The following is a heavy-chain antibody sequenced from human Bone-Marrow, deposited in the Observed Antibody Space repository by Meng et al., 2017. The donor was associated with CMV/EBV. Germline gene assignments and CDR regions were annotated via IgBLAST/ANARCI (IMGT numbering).Heavy chain of an antibody. Sequence: GGSLRLSCTASGFIFSDYWMHWVRQAPGKGLVWVSGINGDGTSTTYADSVKGRFTISRDNAKNTMYVQMNSLRGEDTAVYYCTPQLGGVGTYWGQGTVVTVSS. V-gene: IGHV3-74*01. J-gene: IGHJ4*02. CDR3: TPQLGGVGTY. D-gene: IGHD2-21*02. CDR1: GFIFSDYW. CDR2: INGDGTST.